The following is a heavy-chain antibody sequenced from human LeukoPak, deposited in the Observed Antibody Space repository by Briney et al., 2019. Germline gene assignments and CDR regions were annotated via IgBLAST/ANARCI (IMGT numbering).Heavy chain of an antibody. CDR3: AREEITIFGVASDAFDI. CDR1: GGSISSYY. Sequence: SETLSLTCTVSGGSISSYYWSWIRQPPGKGLEWIGYIYYSGSTNYNPSLKSRVTISVDTSKNQFSLKLSSVTAADTAVYYCAREEITIFGVASDAFDIWGQGTMVTVSS. CDR2: IYYSGST. D-gene: IGHD3-3*01. V-gene: IGHV4-59*01. J-gene: IGHJ3*02.